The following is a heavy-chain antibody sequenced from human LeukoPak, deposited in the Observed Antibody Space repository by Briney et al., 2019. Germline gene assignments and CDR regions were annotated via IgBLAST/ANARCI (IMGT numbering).Heavy chain of an antibody. D-gene: IGHD7-27*01. J-gene: IGHJ4*02. CDR3: VRDLGHSRHYFEY. V-gene: IGHV3-7*01. CDR1: GFTFNSFF. CDR2: ISQDGSET. Sequence: GWSLRLSCAASGFTFNSFFLNWVRLTPGRELEWVACISQDGSETFYMDSVRGRFTISRDNTKNSLYLQMDSLRAEDTAVYFCVRDLGHSRHYFEYWGQGALVTVSS.